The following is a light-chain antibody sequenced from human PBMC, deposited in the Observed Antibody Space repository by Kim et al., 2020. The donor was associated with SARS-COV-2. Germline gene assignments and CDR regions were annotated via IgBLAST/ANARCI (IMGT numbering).Light chain of an antibody. V-gene: IGKV1-8*01. CDR3: QQYYSYPYT. Sequence: SVSTGDRVTITCRASQGISSYLAWYQQKPGKAPKLLIYAASTLQSGVPSRFSGSGSGTDFTLTISCLQSEDFASYYCQQYYSYPYTFGQGTKLEI. J-gene: IGKJ2*01. CDR1: QGISSY. CDR2: AAS.